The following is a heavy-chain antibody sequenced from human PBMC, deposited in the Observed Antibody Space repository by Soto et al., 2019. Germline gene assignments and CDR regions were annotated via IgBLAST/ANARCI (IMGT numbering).Heavy chain of an antibody. V-gene: IGHV1-46*04. D-gene: IGHD6-13*01. J-gene: IGHJ6*02. CDR1: GYIVPRYF. Sequence: XSVKVSCKASGYIVPRYFMHWVRQAPGQGLEWLGVINPSADTTTYAQKLQGRVTMTWDTSTNTVIMDVSSMRSEDTARYCCARGGSSTVFFYYCGLDVWGQGPTVTVS. CDR2: INPSADTT. CDR3: ARGGSSTVFFYYCGLDV.